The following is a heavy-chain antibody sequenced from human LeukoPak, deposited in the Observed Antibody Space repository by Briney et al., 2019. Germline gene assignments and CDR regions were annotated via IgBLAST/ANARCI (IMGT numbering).Heavy chain of an antibody. CDR2: IYHTGST. V-gene: IGHV4-30-2*01. CDR1: GGSISSGLYS. J-gene: IGHJ5*02. D-gene: IGHD2-2*01. CDR3: ARLQYCSGTSCYWFDP. Sequence: SETLSLTCDVSGGSISSGLYSWSWIRQPLGKGLEWIGYIYHTGSTYYNPSLKSRVTISVDTSKNQFSLRLSSVTAADTAVYYCARLQYCSGTSCYWFDPCGQGTLVTVSS.